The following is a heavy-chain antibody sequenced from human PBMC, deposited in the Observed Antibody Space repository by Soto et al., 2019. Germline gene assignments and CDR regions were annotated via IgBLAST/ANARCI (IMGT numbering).Heavy chain of an antibody. Sequence: QVQLVQSGAEVKKPGSSVKVSCKASGGTFSSYAISWVRQAPGHGLEWMGGIIPIFGTANYAQKFQGRVTITADKSTSTAYMELSSLRSEDTAVYYCAREGDIVVVTAMRTSAFDIWGQGTMVTVSS. CDR3: AREGDIVVVTAMRTSAFDI. CDR1: GGTFSSYA. D-gene: IGHD2-21*02. J-gene: IGHJ3*02. CDR2: IIPIFGTA. V-gene: IGHV1-69*06.